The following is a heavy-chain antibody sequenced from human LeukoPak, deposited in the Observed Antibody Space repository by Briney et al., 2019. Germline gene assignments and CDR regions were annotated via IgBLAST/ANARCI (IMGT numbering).Heavy chain of an antibody. CDR2: IYHSGST. CDR3: ARVEGYGGNSRYHYYYMDV. D-gene: IGHD4-23*01. V-gene: IGHV4-38-2*01. J-gene: IGHJ6*03. CDR1: GYSISSGYY. Sequence: PSETLSLTCAVSGYSISSGYYWGWIRQPPGKGLEWIGSIYHSGSTYYNPSLKSRVTISVDTSKNQFSLKLSSVTAADTAVYYCARVEGYGGNSRYHYYYMDVWGKGTTVTVSS.